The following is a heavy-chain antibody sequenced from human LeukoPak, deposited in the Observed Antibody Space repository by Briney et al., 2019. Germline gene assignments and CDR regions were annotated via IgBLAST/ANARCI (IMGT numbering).Heavy chain of an antibody. CDR3: ARDLSGRYAFDI. D-gene: IGHD3-10*01. J-gene: IGHJ3*02. V-gene: IGHV3-48*02. Sequence: GGSRRLSFAASGFSFSTYSMTWVRQAPGKGLEWGSYISSSNSTIYYADSVKGGFTISRDNAKNSLYLQMNSLRDEDTAVYYCARDLSGRYAFDIWGQGTMVTVSS. CDR2: ISSSNSTI. CDR1: GFSFSTYS.